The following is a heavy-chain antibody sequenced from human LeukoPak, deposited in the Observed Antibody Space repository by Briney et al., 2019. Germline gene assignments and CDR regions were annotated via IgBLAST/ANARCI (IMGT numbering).Heavy chain of an antibody. J-gene: IGHJ4*02. Sequence: SETLSLTCAVSGYSISSDYYWGWIRQPPGKGLEWIGSIYHSGSTYYNPSLKSRVTISVDTSKNQFSLKLSSVTAADTAVYYCAIHIQDDGDYQFDYWGQGTLVTVSS. CDR2: IYHSGST. V-gene: IGHV4-38-2*01. CDR1: GYSISSDYY. D-gene: IGHD4-17*01. CDR3: AIHIQDDGDYQFDY.